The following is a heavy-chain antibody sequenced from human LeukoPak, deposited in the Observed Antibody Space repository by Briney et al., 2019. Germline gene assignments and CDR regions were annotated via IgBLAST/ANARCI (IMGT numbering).Heavy chain of an antibody. V-gene: IGHV3-23*01. CDR2: ISGSGGST. D-gene: IGHD1-26*01. CDR3: ARGKAYVGAPQGVAFDI. J-gene: IGHJ3*02. Sequence: GGSLRLSCAASGFTFSSYAMSWVRQAPGKGLEWVSAISGSGGSTYYADSVKGRFTISRDNSKNTLYLQMNSLRAEDTAVYYCARGKAYVGAPQGVAFDIWGQGTMVTVSS. CDR1: GFTFSSYA.